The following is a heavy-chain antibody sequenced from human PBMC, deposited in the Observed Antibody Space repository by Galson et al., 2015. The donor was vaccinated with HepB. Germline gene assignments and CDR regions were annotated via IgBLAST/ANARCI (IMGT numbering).Heavy chain of an antibody. CDR3: ARALWGYQLLSALDY. CDR1: GFTFSSYA. V-gene: IGHV3-30-3*01. D-gene: IGHD2-2*01. Sequence: SLRLSCAASGFTFSSYAMHWVRQAPGKGLEWVAVISYDGSNKYYADSVKGRFTISRDNSKNTLYLQMNSLRAEDTAVYYCARALWGYQLLSALDYWGQGTLVTVSS. J-gene: IGHJ4*02. CDR2: ISYDGSNK.